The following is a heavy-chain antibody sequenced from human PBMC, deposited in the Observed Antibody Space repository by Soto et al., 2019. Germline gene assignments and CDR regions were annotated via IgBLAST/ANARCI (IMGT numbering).Heavy chain of an antibody. D-gene: IGHD3-16*01. Sequence: ASVKVSCKASGYFFTNNDVSWVRQATGQGLEWMGWMNPGSGDAGYAQKFQGRVTMTRDVSIATAYMELSSLRSDDTAIYYCARMETFGSLNWFDPWGQGTLVTVSS. CDR3: ARMETFGSLNWFDP. J-gene: IGHJ5*02. CDR2: MNPGSGDA. CDR1: GYFFTNND. V-gene: IGHV1-8*01.